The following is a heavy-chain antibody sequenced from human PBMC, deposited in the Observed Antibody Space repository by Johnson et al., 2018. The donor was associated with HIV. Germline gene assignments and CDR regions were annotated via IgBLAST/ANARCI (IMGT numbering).Heavy chain of an antibody. Sequence: VESGGGLVQPGGSLRLSCAASGFTFSSYGMHWVRQAPGKGLEWVAVIWYDGSNKYYADSVKGRFTISRDNSKNTLYLQMNSLRAEDTAVYYCAKDRVVIAAHDAFDIWGQGTMVTVSS. CDR2: IWYDGSNK. V-gene: IGHV3-33*06. CDR1: GFTFSSYG. D-gene: IGHD2-21*01. J-gene: IGHJ3*02. CDR3: AKDRVVIAAHDAFDI.